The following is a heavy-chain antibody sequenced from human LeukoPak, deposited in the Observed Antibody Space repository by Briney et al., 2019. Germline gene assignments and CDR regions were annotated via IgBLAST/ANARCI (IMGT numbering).Heavy chain of an antibody. D-gene: IGHD6-19*01. Sequence: PGGSLRLSCAASGFIFSSYEMNWVRQAPGKGLEWVSYISSSGSTIYYADSVKGRFTTSRDNAKNSLYLQMKSLSTEDTAVYYCARDPSSGWPRLNDAFDIWGQGTMVKVSS. CDR2: ISSSGSTI. CDR3: ARDPSSGWPRLNDAFDI. J-gene: IGHJ3*02. V-gene: IGHV3-48*03. CDR1: GFIFSSYE.